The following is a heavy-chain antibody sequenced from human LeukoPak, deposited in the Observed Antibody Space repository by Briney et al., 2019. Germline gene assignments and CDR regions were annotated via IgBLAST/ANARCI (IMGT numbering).Heavy chain of an antibody. D-gene: IGHD3-3*02. CDR2: ISYDGSNK. J-gene: IGHJ5*02. V-gene: IGHV3-30*18. CDR1: GFTFTSYS. CDR3: AKGAFLEWLSSWGHWFDP. Sequence: GGSLRLSCAASGFTFTSYSMNWVRQAPGKGLEWVAVISYDGSNKYYADSVKGRFTISRDNSKNTLHLQMNSLRAEDTAVYYCAKGAFLEWLSSWGHWFDPWGQGTLVTVSS.